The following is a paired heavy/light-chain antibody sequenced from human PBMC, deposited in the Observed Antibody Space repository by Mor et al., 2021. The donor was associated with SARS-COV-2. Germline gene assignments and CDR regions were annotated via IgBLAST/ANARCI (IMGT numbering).Light chain of an antibody. CDR2: WAS. V-gene: IGKV4-1*01. CDR1: QSVLYSSNKKNY. CDR3: QQYYSTPPT. J-gene: IGKJ4*01. Sequence: DIVMTQSPDSLAVSLGERATINCKSSQSVLYSSNKKNYLAWYQQKPGQPPNLLIYWASTRESGVPDRFSGSGSGTDFTLTISSLQAEDVAVYYCQQYYSTPPTVGGGTKVEIK.
Heavy chain of an antibody. CDR3: VRVSIGNYWDY. Sequence: EVQLVESGGGLVQPGGSLRLSCAASGFTFSDHYMDWVRQAPGKGLEWVARSRNKANSYTTQHAASVKGRFTISRDDSKSSLYLQMNSLKTEDTAVYYCVRVSIGNYWDYWGQGTLVTVSS. J-gene: IGHJ4*02. CDR2: SRNKANSYTT. CDR1: GFTFSDHY. V-gene: IGHV3-72*01. D-gene: IGHD2-2*03.